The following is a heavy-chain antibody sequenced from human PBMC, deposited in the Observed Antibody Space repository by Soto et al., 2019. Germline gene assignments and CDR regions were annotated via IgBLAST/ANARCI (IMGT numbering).Heavy chain of an antibody. J-gene: IGHJ4*02. CDR2: IKSKTDGGTT. Sequence: GGSLRLSCAASGFTFSNAWMNWVRQAPGKGLEWVGRIKSKTDGGTTDYAAPVKGRFTISRDDSKNTLYLQMNSLKTEDTAVYYCTTDRWGRDYVWGSYRYTGWYFDYWGQGTLVTVSS. CDR1: GFTFSNAW. V-gene: IGHV3-15*07. D-gene: IGHD3-16*02. CDR3: TTDRWGRDYVWGSYRYTGWYFDY.